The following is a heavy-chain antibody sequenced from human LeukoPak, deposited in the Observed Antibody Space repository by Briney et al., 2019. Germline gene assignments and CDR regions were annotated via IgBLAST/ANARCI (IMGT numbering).Heavy chain of an antibody. D-gene: IGHD3-22*01. V-gene: IGHV4-4*07. Sequence: SETLSLTRTVSGGSISSYYWSWIRQPAGKGLEWIGRIYTSGSTNYNPSLKSRVTMSVDTSKNQFSLKLSSVTAADTAVYYCARVASSFLGPYDSSGYYNLPHSDAFDIWGQGTMVTVSS. J-gene: IGHJ3*02. CDR3: ARVASSFLGPYDSSGYYNLPHSDAFDI. CDR2: IYTSGST. CDR1: GGSISSYY.